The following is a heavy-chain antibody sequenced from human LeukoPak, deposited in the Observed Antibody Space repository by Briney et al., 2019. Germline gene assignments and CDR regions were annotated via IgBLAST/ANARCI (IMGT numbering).Heavy chain of an antibody. Sequence: SQTLSLTCTVSGGSISSYYWGWIRQPPGKGLEWIGNIFHSGSTYYNPSLISRVTISVDTSKNQFSLKLNSVTAADTAVYYCARSPVIATAFFDPWGQGTLVTVSS. D-gene: IGHD6-13*01. CDR2: IFHSGST. CDR1: GGSISSYY. J-gene: IGHJ5*02. V-gene: IGHV4-59*08. CDR3: ARSPVIATAFFDP.